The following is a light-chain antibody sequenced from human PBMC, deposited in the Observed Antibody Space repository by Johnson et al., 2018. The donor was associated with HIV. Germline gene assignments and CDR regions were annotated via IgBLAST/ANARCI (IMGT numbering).Light chain of an antibody. V-gene: IGLV1-51*02. J-gene: IGLJ1*01. CDR1: SSNIGNNY. Sequence: QSVLSQPPSVSAAPGQKVTISCSGSSSNIGNNYVSWYQQLPGTAPKLLIYEKNKRPSGIPDRFSGSKSGTSATLGITGLQTGDEADYYCGTWDSSLSAGGVFGTGTNVTVL. CDR3: GTWDSSLSAGGV. CDR2: EKN.